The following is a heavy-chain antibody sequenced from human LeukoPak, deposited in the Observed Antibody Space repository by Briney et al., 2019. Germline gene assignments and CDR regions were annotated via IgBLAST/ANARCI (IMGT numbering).Heavy chain of an antibody. J-gene: IGHJ4*02. Sequence: GGSLRLSCAASGFTFSSYAMHWVRQAPGKGLEWVAVISYDGSNKYYADSVKGRFTISIDNSKNTLYLQMNSLRAEDTAVYYCATYYDFWSGYSRSYYFDYWGQGTLVTVSS. CDR2: ISYDGSNK. D-gene: IGHD3-3*01. CDR3: ATYYDFWSGYSRSYYFDY. CDR1: GFTFSSYA. V-gene: IGHV3-30*04.